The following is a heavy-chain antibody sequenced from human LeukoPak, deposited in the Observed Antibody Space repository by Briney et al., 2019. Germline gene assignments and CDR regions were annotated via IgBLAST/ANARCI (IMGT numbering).Heavy chain of an antibody. CDR1: GGTFSSYA. J-gene: IGHJ4*02. D-gene: IGHD3-16*02. CDR3: ARDYYDYVWGSYRYASNY. Sequence: ASVMVSCKAPGGTFSSYAISWVRQAPGQGLEWMGRIIPILGIANYAQKFQGRVTITADKSTSTAYMELSSLRSEDTAVYYCARDYYDYVWGSYRYASNYWGQGTLVTVSS. CDR2: IIPILGIA. V-gene: IGHV1-69*04.